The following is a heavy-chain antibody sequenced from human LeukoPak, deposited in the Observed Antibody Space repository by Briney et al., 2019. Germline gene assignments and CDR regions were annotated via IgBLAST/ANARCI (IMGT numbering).Heavy chain of an antibody. V-gene: IGHV3-20*04. CDR1: GFTFDDYG. Sequence: VGSLRLSCEASGFTFDDYGMSWVRQVPGKGLEWVSGINRNGDNTDYADSVKGRFTISRDNAKNSHFLQMNSLRVEDTAFYYCARGFRNGPFDCWGQGTLVTVSS. CDR3: ARGFRNGPFDC. CDR2: INRNGDNT. J-gene: IGHJ4*02. D-gene: IGHD2-8*01.